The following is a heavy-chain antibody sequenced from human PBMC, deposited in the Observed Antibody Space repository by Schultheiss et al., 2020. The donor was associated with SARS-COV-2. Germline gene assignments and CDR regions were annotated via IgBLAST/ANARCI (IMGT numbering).Heavy chain of an antibody. CDR2: ISYDGSNK. Sequence: GGSLRLSCAASGFTFSSYAMHWVRQAPGKGLEWVAVISYDGSNKYYADSVKGRFTISRDNSKNTLYLQMNSLRAEDTAVYYCARDRDRMVRGDPGDYWCQGTLVTVSS. V-gene: IGHV3-30*04. CDR1: GFTFSSYA. J-gene: IGHJ4*02. D-gene: IGHD3-10*01. CDR3: ARDRDRMVRGDPGDY.